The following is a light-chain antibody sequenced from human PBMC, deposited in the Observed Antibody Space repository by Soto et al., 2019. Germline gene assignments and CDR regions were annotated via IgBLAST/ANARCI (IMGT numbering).Light chain of an antibody. CDR1: QSVRSSF. CDR3: QQYGSSPIT. CDR2: DAS. J-gene: IGKJ5*01. V-gene: IGKV3D-20*01. Sequence: EIVLTQSPATLSLSPGERATLSCGASQSVRSSFLAWYQQEPGLAPRLLIYDASSRATGIPDRFSGSGSGTDFTLTISRLEPEDFAVYYCQQYGSSPITFGQGTRLEIK.